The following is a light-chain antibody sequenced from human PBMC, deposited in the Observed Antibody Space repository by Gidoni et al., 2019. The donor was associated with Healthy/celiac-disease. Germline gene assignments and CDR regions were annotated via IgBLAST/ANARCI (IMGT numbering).Light chain of an antibody. V-gene: IGLV3-1*01. CDR3: QAWDSSTVV. J-gene: IGLJ2*01. Sequence: SYELTQPPSVSVFPGQTASITCSGDKWGDKYACWYQQKPGQSPVLVIYQDSKRPAGIPERFSSSSSGNTATLTISGTQAMDEADYYCQAWDSSTVVFGGGTKLTVL. CDR2: QDS. CDR1: KWGDKY.